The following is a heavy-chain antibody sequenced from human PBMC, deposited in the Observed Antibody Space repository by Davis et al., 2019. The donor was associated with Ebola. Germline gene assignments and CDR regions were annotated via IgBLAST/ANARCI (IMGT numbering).Heavy chain of an antibody. J-gene: IGHJ4*02. Sequence: SETLSLTCAVSGDSISSSNWWSWVRQPPGKGLEWIGEISQSGSTNYNPSLKSRVTISVDKSKNQFSLKLSSVTAADTAVYYCARGHYGDSFDYWGQGTLVTVSS. CDR2: ISQSGST. CDR1: GDSISSSNW. D-gene: IGHD4-17*01. CDR3: ARGHYGDSFDY. V-gene: IGHV4-4*02.